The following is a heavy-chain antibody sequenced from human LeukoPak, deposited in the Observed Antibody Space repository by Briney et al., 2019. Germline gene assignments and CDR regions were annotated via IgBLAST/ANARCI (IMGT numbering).Heavy chain of an antibody. V-gene: IGHV4-59*12. Sequence: SETLSLTCTVSGGSISSYYWSWIRQPPGKGLEWIGYIYYSGSTNYNPSLKSRVTISVDTSKNQFSLKLSSVTAADTAVYYCARMGYCSGGSCYPGRWVFDYWGQGTLVTVSS. CDR3: ARMGYCSGGSCYPGRWVFDY. CDR2: IYYSGST. CDR1: GGSISSYY. J-gene: IGHJ4*02. D-gene: IGHD2-15*01.